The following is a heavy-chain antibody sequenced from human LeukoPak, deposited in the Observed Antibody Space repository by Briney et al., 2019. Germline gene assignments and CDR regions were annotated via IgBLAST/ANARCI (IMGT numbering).Heavy chain of an antibody. J-gene: IGHJ4*02. D-gene: IGHD6-19*01. Sequence: PSETLSLTCAVYGGSFSGYYWGWIRQPPGKGLEWIGEINHSGSTNYNPSLKSRVTISVDTSKNQFSLKLSSVTAADTAVYYCARFGSGWHYFDYWGQGTLVTVSS. V-gene: IGHV4-34*01. CDR2: INHSGST. CDR3: ARFGSGWHYFDY. CDR1: GGSFSGYY.